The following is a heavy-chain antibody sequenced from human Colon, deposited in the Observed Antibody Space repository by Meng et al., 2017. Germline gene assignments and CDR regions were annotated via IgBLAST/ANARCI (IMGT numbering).Heavy chain of an antibody. J-gene: IGHJ4*02. CDR2: ISNSGSNT. D-gene: IGHD3-16*01. V-gene: IGHV3-23*01. CDR3: AKNGGGYYFDY. Sequence: GGSLRPSCAAARSTFSIYAMNWVRQAQGKGLEWVSGISNSGSNTYYADSVKGRFTISRDNSKNTVYLQMNSLRGEDTAVYYCAKNGGGYYFDYWGQGTLVTVSS. CDR1: RSTFSIYA.